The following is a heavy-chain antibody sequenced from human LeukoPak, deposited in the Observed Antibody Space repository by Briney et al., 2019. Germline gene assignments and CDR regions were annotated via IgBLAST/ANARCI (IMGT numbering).Heavy chain of an antibody. Sequence: PSETLSLTCTVSGGSISSDYCSWIRQPPGKGLEWIGYIYYNGSANYNPSLKSRVTIFLDTSKNQFSLRLSSVTAADTAVYYCARAASDYHVLTGCIPAPFDSWGQGTLVTVSP. D-gene: IGHD3-9*01. CDR2: IYYNGSA. V-gene: IGHV4-59*01. CDR3: ARAASDYHVLTGCIPAPFDS. CDR1: GGSISSDY. J-gene: IGHJ4*02.